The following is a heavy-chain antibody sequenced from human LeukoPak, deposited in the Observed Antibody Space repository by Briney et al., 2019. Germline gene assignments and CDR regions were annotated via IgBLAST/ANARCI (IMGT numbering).Heavy chain of an antibody. J-gene: IGHJ4*02. D-gene: IGHD5-12*01. V-gene: IGHV4-34*01. CDR3: ARQNGQDIVATFRRRYYFDY. CDR2: INHSGST. Sequence: KASETLSLTCAVYGGSFSGYYWSWIRQPPGKGLEWIGEINHSGSTNYNPSLKSRVTISINTSKNQFSLKLSSVTAADTAVYYCARQNGQDIVATFRRRYYFDYWGQGTLVTVSS. CDR1: GGSFSGYY.